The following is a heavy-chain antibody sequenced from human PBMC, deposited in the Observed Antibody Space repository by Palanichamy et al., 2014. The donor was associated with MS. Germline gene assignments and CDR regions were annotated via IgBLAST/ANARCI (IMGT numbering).Heavy chain of an antibody. CDR2: VYSNGQA. J-gene: IGHJ5*02. V-gene: IGHV4-59*01. CDR3: ARGHVFSGGGLHPGPYNWFDP. D-gene: IGHD2-15*01. Sequence: VQLQESGPGLVKPSETPVPHLHCFWCLHHDLLLELGSGSPQGRELEWIGYVYSNGQATYNPPSTSRVIISVDTSKNQFSLRLNSVTAADTAVYYCARGHVFSGGGLHPGPYNWFDPWGQGTLVTVSS. CDR1: CLHHDLL.